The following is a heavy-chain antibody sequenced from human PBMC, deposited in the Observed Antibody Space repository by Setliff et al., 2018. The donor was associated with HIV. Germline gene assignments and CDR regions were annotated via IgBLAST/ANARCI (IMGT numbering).Heavy chain of an antibody. CDR1: GFTFGSYA. CDR2: ITAGGTT. D-gene: IGHD3-22*01. Sequence: GGSLRLSCAASGFTFGSYAMSWVRQAPGKGLEWVSIITAGGTTYYADSVRGRFTISRDNSKSTLYLQMNSLRAEDTAVYYCAKDRGSGYSGSYYFDYWGQGTLVTVSS. J-gene: IGHJ4*02. CDR3: AKDRGSGYSGSYYFDY. V-gene: IGHV3-23*01.